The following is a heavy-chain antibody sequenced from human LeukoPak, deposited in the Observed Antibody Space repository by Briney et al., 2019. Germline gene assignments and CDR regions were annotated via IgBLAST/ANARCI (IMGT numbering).Heavy chain of an antibody. Sequence: PSETLSLTCAVSGYSISSGYYWGWIRQPPGKGLEWIGSIYHSGSTYYNPSLKSRVTISVDTSNNQFSLKLSSVTAADTAVYYCARLPYSSSWAYWYFDLWGRGTLVTVSS. CDR3: ARLPYSSSWAYWYFDL. V-gene: IGHV4-38-2*01. CDR1: GYSISSGYY. CDR2: IYHSGST. D-gene: IGHD6-13*01. J-gene: IGHJ2*01.